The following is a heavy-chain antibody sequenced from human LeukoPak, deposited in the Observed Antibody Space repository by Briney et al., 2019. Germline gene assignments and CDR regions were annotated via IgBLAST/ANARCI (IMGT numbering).Heavy chain of an antibody. J-gene: IGHJ4*02. CDR1: GGSISSGGYY. CDR2: ICYSGST. Sequence: KASETLSLTCTVSGGSISSGGYYWSWIRQHPGKGLEWIGYICYSGSTYYNPSLKSRVTISVDTSKNQFSLKLSSVTAADTAVYYCARPPKDASGYYLIWGQGTLVTVSS. D-gene: IGHD3-22*01. V-gene: IGHV4-31*03. CDR3: ARPPKDASGYYLI.